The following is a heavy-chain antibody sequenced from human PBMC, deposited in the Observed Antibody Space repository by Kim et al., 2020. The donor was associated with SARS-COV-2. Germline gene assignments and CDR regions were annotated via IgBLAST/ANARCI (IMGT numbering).Heavy chain of an antibody. CDR1: GFTFSSYS. CDR2: ISSSSSYI. V-gene: IGHV3-21*01. D-gene: IGHD3-9*01. CDR3: ARVGQYYDILTGYYANDAFDI. Sequence: GGSLRLSCAASGFTFSSYSMNWVRQAPGKGLEWVSSISSSSSYIYYADSVKGRFTISRDNAKNSLYLQMNSLRAEDTAVYYCARVGQYYDILTGYYANDAFDIWGQGTMVTVSS. J-gene: IGHJ3*02.